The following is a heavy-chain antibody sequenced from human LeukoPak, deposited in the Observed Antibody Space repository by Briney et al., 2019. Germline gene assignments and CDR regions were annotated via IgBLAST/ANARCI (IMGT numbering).Heavy chain of an antibody. CDR1: GFTFSSYA. D-gene: IGHD3-10*01. J-gene: IGHJ4*02. V-gene: IGHV3-23*01. Sequence: AGGSLTLSCAASGFTFSSYAMSWVRQAPGKGLEWVSAISGSGVSTYHADFGKGRCTISRDNSKTTLYLQMNSLRAEDTAVYYCAKESYGSGSYRNWGQGTLVTVSS. CDR2: ISGSGVST. CDR3: AKESYGSGSYRN.